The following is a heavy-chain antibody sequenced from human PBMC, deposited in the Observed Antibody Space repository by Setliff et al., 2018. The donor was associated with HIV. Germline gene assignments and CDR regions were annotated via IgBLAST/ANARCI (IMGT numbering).Heavy chain of an antibody. V-gene: IGHV4-4*08. D-gene: IGHD3-3*01. CDR2: IYTSGST. CDR1: GASIRGHY. Sequence: PSETLSLTCSVSGASIRGHYWSWIRQSPGKGLEWIGNIYTSGSTNYNPSLKSRVTMSVGTSKNQFSLKLSSATAADTAVYYCARCYYNFWSGYPLDYMDVWGKGTTVTVSS. CDR3: ARCYYNFWSGYPLDYMDV. J-gene: IGHJ6*03.